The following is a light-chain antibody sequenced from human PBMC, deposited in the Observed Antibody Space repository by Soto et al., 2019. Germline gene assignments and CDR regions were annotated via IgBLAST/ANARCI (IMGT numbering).Light chain of an antibody. Sequence: EIVLTQSPATLSLSPGERATLSCRASQSVSSYLAWYQQKPGQAPRLLIYDASNRATGIPARFSGSGSGTDFTLTISSLEPEYFAVYYCQQRSNWPFFGPGTKVDIK. V-gene: IGKV3-11*01. CDR3: QQRSNWPF. CDR1: QSVSSY. J-gene: IGKJ3*01. CDR2: DAS.